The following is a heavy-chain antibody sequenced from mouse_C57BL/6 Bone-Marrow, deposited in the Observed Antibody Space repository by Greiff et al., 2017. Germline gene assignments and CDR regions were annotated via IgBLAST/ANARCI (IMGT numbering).Heavy chain of an antibody. D-gene: IGHD1-1*01. V-gene: IGHV1-81*01. J-gene: IGHJ3*01. CDR2: IYPRSGNT. CDR3: ARRNYYGSPFAY. CDR1: GYTFTSYG. Sequence: QVQLKQSGAELARPGASVKLSCKASGYTFTSYGISWVKQRTGQGLEWIGEIYPRSGNTYYNEKFKGKATLTADKSSSTAYMELRSLTSEDSAVYFCARRNYYGSPFAYWGQGTLVTVSA.